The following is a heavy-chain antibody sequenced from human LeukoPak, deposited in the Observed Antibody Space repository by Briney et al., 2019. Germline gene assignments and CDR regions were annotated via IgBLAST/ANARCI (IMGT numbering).Heavy chain of an antibody. J-gene: IGHJ4*02. CDR2: IYTSGST. CDR3: ARRYCSGGSCSYFDY. V-gene: IGHV4-61*02. Sequence: EASQTLSLTCTVSGGSISTTSYYWSWIRQPAGKGLEWIGRIYTSGSTDYNPSLKSRVTISGDASKNQFSLKLSSVTAADTAVYYCARRYCSGGSCSYFDYWGQGTLVTVSS. D-gene: IGHD2-15*01. CDR1: GGSISTTSYY.